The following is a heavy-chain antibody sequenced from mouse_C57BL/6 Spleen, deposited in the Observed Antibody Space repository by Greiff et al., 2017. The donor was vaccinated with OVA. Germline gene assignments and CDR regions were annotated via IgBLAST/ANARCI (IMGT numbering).Heavy chain of an antibody. D-gene: IGHD1-1*01. CDR2: ISGGGGNT. V-gene: IGHV5-9*01. Sequence: EVKVVESGGGLVKPGGSLKLSCAASGFTFSSYTMSWVRQTPEKRLEWVATISGGGGNTYYPDSVKGRFTISRDNAKNTLYLQMSSLRSEDTALYYCARHYYYGSSLQYFDVWGTGTTVTVSS. J-gene: IGHJ1*03. CDR3: ARHYYYGSSLQYFDV. CDR1: GFTFSSYT.